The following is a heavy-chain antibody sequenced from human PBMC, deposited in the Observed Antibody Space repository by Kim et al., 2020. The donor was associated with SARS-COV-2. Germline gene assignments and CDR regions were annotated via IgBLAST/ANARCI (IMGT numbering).Heavy chain of an antibody. V-gene: IGHV4-59*13. CDR1: GGSISSYY. J-gene: IGHJ6*02. D-gene: IGHD2-15*01. CDR3: ARLVAAMDV. Sequence: SETLSLTCTVSGGSISSYYWSWIRQPPGKGLEWIGYIYYSGSTNYNPSLKSRVTISVDTSKNQFSLKLSSVTAADTAVYYCARLVAAMDVWGQGTTVTVSS. CDR2: IYYSGST.